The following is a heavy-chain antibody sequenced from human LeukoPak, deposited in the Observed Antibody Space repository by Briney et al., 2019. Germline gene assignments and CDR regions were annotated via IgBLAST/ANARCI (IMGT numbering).Heavy chain of an antibody. J-gene: IGHJ4*02. CDR3: AKEGVSGSGSTH. CDR2: ISYDGSNK. D-gene: IGHD3-10*01. CDR1: GFTFSSYG. V-gene: IGHV3-30*18. Sequence: PGGSLRLSFAASGFTFSSYGMHWVRQAPGKGLEWVAVISYDGSNKYYADSVKGRFTISRDNSKNTLYLQMNSLRAEDTAVYYCAKEGVSGSGSTHWGQGTLVTVSS.